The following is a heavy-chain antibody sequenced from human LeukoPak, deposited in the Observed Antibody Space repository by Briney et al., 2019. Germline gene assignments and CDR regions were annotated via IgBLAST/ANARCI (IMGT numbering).Heavy chain of an antibody. CDR3: ARADIAVAGTYFQH. CDR1: GGSISSSNW. CDR2: IYHSGST. J-gene: IGHJ1*01. D-gene: IGHD6-19*01. V-gene: IGHV4-4*02. Sequence: SETLSLTCAVSGGSISSSNWWSWVRQPPGKGLEWIGEIYHSGSTNYNPSLKSRVTISVDKSKNQFSLKLSSVTAADTAVYYCARADIAVAGTYFQHWGQGTLVTVSS.